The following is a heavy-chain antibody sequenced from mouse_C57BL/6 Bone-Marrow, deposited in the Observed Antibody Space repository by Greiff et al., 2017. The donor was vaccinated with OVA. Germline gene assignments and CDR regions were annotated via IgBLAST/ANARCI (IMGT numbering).Heavy chain of an antibody. D-gene: IGHD2-5*01. V-gene: IGHV1-54*01. J-gene: IGHJ4*01. CDR3: ARSYYSNYEKYAMDY. CDR2: INPGSGGT. CDR1: GYAFTNYL. Sequence: QVQLQQSGAELVRPGPSVKVSCKASGYAFTNYLIEWVKQRPGQGLEWIGVINPGSGGTNYNEKFKGKATLTADKSSSTAYMQLSSLTSEDSAVYFCARSYYSNYEKYAMDYWGQGTSVTVAS.